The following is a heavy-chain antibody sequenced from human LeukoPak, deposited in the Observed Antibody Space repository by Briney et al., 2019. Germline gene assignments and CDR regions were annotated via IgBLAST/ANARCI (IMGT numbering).Heavy chain of an antibody. V-gene: IGHV3-11*04. CDR3: AKPEARYSYGYHLGY. D-gene: IGHD5-18*01. J-gene: IGHJ4*02. CDR1: GFTFSDYY. Sequence: PGGSLRLSCAASGFTFSDYYMSWIRQAPGKGLEWVSYISSSGSTIYYADSVKGRFTISRDNAKNSLYLQMNSLRAEDTAVYYCAKPEARYSYGYHLGYWGQGTLVTVSS. CDR2: ISSSGSTI.